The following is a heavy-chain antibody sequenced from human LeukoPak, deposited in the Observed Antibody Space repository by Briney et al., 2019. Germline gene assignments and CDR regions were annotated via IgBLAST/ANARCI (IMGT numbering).Heavy chain of an antibody. Sequence: GRSLRLSCAASGFTFSSYVMHWVRQAPGKGLEWVAVIWYDGSNKYYADSVKGRFTISRDNSKNTLYLQMNSLRAEDTAVYYCARDLVASGYDSSGLDYWGQGTLVTVSS. D-gene: IGHD3-22*01. CDR3: ARDLVASGYDSSGLDY. CDR2: IWYDGSNK. J-gene: IGHJ4*02. CDR1: GFTFSSYV. V-gene: IGHV3-33*01.